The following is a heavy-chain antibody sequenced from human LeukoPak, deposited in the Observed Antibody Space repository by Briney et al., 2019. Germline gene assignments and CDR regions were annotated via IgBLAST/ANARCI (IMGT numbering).Heavy chain of an antibody. CDR2: VNWNGGST. CDR3: ARGGGYTYDKYFQH. Sequence: RPGGSLRLSCAASGFTFDDYGTSWVRQAPGKGLEWVSGVNWNGGSTGYADSVKGRFTISRDNAKNSLYLQMNSLRAEDTALYYCARGGGYTYDKYFQHWGQGTLVTVSS. V-gene: IGHV3-20*04. CDR1: GFTFDDYG. D-gene: IGHD3-9*01. J-gene: IGHJ1*01.